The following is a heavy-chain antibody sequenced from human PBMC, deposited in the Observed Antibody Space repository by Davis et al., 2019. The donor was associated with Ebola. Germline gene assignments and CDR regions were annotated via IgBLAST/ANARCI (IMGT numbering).Heavy chain of an antibody. J-gene: IGHJ4*02. Sequence: AASVKVSCKASGYTFTSYYMYWVRQAPGQGLEWMGIINPSGGSPRYAQKFQGSVTMTRDTSTSTVYMELSSLRSEDTAVYWCARGEGAPDFWGQGTLVTVSS. V-gene: IGHV1-46*01. CDR2: INPSGGSP. CDR3: ARGEGAPDF. CDR1: GYTFTSYY. D-gene: IGHD1-26*01.